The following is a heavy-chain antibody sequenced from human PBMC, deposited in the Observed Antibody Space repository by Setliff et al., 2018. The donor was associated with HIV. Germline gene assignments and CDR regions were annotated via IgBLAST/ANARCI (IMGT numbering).Heavy chain of an antibody. CDR2: INPSGGST. V-gene: IGHV1-46*01. Sequence: GASVKVSCKASGYTFTSYYMHWVRQAPGQGLEWMGIINPSGGSTDYAQRFQGRVTMTRDTSATTVYMELSSLRSEDTALYYCARAAPDYGTLYYMDVWGTGTTVTVSS. CDR3: ARAAPDYGTLYYMDV. CDR1: GYTFTSYY. J-gene: IGHJ6*03. D-gene: IGHD4-17*01.